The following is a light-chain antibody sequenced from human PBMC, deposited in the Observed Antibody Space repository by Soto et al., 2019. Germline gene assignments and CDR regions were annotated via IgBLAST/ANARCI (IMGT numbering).Light chain of an antibody. V-gene: IGLV2-14*01. CDR1: SSDVGGYDY. J-gene: IGLJ1*01. CDR3: SSYSISTAYL. Sequence: QAALTQPASVSGSPGQSITISCTGTSSDVGGYDYVSWYQLHPGKAPKLMVFEVSNRPSGVSYRFSGSKSGNTASLTISGLQAEDEADYFCSSYSISTAYLYGPGTKVTV. CDR2: EVS.